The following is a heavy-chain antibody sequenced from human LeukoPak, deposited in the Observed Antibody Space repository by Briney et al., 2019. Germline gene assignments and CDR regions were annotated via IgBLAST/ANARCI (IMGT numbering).Heavy chain of an antibody. CDR1: GFTFSDYT. V-gene: IGHV3-21*01. D-gene: IGHD5-18*01. Sequence: PGGSLRLSCAASGFTFSDYTMNWVRQAPGKGLEWVSSISTSGSYIYYADSVKGRFTISRDNAKNSLYLQMNSLRAEDTAVYYCASVNTLRGYSPDFDYWCQGTLVTVSS. J-gene: IGHJ4*02. CDR3: ASVNTLRGYSPDFDY. CDR2: ISTSGSYI.